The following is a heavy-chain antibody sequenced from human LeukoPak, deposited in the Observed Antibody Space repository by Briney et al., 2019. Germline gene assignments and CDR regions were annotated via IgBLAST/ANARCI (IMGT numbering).Heavy chain of an antibody. CDR3: ARGRGSSSYDY. V-gene: IGHV4-34*01. D-gene: IGHD6-13*01. Sequence: PSETLSLTCAVYVGSFRGYYWSWMRHPPGRGVGWRWEINQSGSTNYNPSLKSRVTISVDTSKNQFSLKLSSVTAADTAVYYCARGRGSSSYDYWGEGGLV. J-gene: IGHJ4*02. CDR2: INQSGST. CDR1: VGSFRGYY.